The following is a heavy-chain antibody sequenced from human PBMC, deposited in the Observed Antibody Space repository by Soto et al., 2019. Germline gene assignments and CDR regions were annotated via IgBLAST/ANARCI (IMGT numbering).Heavy chain of an antibody. Sequence: QVQLVESGGGVVQPGRSLRLSCAASGFTFINYAMHWVRQAPGKGLEWVAVIWYDGSNKYYADSVKDRFTISRDNSKRTVYLHMNSLRAEDTAVYYCAANDYWGQGTLVTVSS. CDR3: AANDY. V-gene: IGHV3-33*01. CDR1: GFTFINYA. CDR2: IWYDGSNK. J-gene: IGHJ4*02.